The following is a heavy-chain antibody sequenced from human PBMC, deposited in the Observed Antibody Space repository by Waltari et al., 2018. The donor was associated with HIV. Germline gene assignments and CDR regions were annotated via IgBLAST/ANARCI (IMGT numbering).Heavy chain of an antibody. V-gene: IGHV4-39*01. D-gene: IGHD3-3*01. CDR3: ARHLRGHGFLAKLYYFDF. Sequence: QLQMQESGPGLVKPSETLSLTCSVSGGSISSSDYYWGWIRQSPGKGLEWIGNIYYGCSTHSNPSLQGRVTISVDTSKNQFSLRLNLVTAADTAVYFCARHLRGHGFLAKLYYFDFWGQGALVTVSS. CDR2: IYYGCST. J-gene: IGHJ4*02. CDR1: GGSISSSDYY.